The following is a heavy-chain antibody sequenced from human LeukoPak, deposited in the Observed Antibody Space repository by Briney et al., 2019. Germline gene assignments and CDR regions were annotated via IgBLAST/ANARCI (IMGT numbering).Heavy chain of an antibody. CDR2: ISSSGITI. Sequence: GGSLRLSCAASGFTFSSYEMNWVRQAPGKGLEWVSYISSSGITIYYADSGKGRFTISRDNAKNSLYLQMNSLRAEDTAVYDFEELRITMIGGVWGKGSTATICS. CDR1: GFTFSSYE. J-gene: IGHJ6*03. CDR3: EELRITMIGGV. V-gene: IGHV3-48*03. D-gene: IGHD3-10*02.